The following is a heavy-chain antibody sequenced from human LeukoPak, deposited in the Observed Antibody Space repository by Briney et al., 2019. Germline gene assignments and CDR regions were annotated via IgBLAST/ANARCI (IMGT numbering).Heavy chain of an antibody. Sequence: PGGSLRLSCAASGFTFSGSALHWVRQASGKGLEWIGRIRSKTNKYATTYAASVTGKFTISRDDAENTAYLQMNSLRPEDTAVYYCAKWRRGHYYGSGTELDYWGQGTLVTVSS. J-gene: IGHJ4*02. V-gene: IGHV3-73*01. D-gene: IGHD3-10*01. CDR3: AKWRRGHYYGSGTELDY. CDR2: IRSKTNKYAT. CDR1: GFTFSGSA.